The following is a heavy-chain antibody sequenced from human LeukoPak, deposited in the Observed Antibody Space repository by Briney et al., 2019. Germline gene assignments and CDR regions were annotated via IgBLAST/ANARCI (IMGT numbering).Heavy chain of an antibody. D-gene: IGHD1-26*01. V-gene: IGHV4-31*03. Sequence: PSETLSLACTVSGGSISSGGYYWSWIRQHPGKGLEWIGYIYYSGSTYYNPSLKSRVTISVDTSKNQFSLKLSSVTAADTAVYYCARSPRTVIVGYWGQGTLVTVSS. CDR3: ARSPRTVIVGY. CDR2: IYYSGST. CDR1: GGSISSGGYY. J-gene: IGHJ4*02.